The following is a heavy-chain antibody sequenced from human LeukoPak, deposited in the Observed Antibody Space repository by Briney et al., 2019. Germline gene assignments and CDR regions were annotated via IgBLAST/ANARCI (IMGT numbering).Heavy chain of an antibody. CDR3: ASAILGYCSSTSCLFDY. V-gene: IGHV5-51*01. Sequence: GESLQISCKGSGYSFTSYWIGWVRRQPGKGRVWMGIIYPGDSDTRYSPSFQGQVTISADKSISTAYLQWSSLKAADTAMYYCASAILGYCSSTSCLFDYWGQGTLVTVSS. J-gene: IGHJ4*02. D-gene: IGHD2-2*01. CDR1: GYSFTSYW. CDR2: IYPGDSDT.